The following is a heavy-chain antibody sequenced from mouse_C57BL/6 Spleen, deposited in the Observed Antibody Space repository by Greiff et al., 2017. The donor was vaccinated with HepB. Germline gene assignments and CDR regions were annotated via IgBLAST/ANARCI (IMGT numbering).Heavy chain of an antibody. CDR2: IDPSDSYT. Sequence: QVQLQQPGAELVMPGASVKLSCKASGYTFTSYWMHWVKQRPGQGLEWIGEIDPSDSYTNYNQKFKGKSTLTVDKSSSTAYMQLSSLTSEDSAVYYCARYGDYDRFAYWGQGTLVTVSA. J-gene: IGHJ3*01. CDR1: GYTFTSYW. D-gene: IGHD2-4*01. V-gene: IGHV1-69*01. CDR3: ARYGDYDRFAY.